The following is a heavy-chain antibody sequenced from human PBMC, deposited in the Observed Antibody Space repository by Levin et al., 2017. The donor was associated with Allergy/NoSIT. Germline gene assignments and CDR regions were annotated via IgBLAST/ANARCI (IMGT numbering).Heavy chain of an antibody. CDR1: GFIFRNYG. CDR2: ISYDGTNE. CDR3: AKDDLVGDIVEAGLLRH. J-gene: IGHJ4*02. V-gene: IGHV3-30*18. Sequence: GGSLRLSCEASGFIFRNYGMHWVRQAPGKGLEWVAVISYDGTNEYYVGSVKGRFTISRDNSKNTLYLQMNSLRAEDTAVYYCAKDDLVGDIVEAGLLRHWGQGSLVTVSS. D-gene: IGHD5-12*01.